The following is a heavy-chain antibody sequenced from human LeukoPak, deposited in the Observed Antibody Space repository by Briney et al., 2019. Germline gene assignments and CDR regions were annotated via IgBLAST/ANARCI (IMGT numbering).Heavy chain of an antibody. J-gene: IGHJ4*02. V-gene: IGHV1-8*01. Sequence: ASVKVSCKASGYTFTSYDINWVRQATGQGLEWMGWMNPNSGNTGYAQKFQGRVTMTRNTSISTAYMELSSLRSEDTAVYYCARRVRDGYNSDYWGQGTLVTVSS. CDR1: GYTFTSYD. CDR2: MNPNSGNT. CDR3: ARRVRDGYNSDY. D-gene: IGHD5-24*01.